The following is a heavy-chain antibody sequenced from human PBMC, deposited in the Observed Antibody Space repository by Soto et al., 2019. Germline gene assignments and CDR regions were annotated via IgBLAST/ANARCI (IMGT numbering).Heavy chain of an antibody. CDR2: ISSSSSYI. CDR3: ARDPPPAYDHDN. D-gene: IGHD5-12*01. J-gene: IGHJ4*02. V-gene: IGHV3-21*01. Sequence: NLGGSLRLSCAASGFTFSSYSMNWVRQAPGKGLEWVSSISSSSSYIYYADSVKGRFTISRDNAKNSLYLQTTSLRAEDTAVYYCARDPPPAYDHDNWGQETLLTVSS. CDR1: GFTFSSYS.